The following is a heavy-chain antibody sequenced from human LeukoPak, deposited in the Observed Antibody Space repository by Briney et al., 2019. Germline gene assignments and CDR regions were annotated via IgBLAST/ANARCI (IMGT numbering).Heavy chain of an antibody. Sequence: PGGSLRLSCAASGFTFNTYSMNWARQAPGKGLEWVSSIDSSSGYMFYADSVKGRFIISRDNAKNSLYLQMNSLRAEDTAVYYCAKADDYSNYYYYYMDVWGKGTTVTVSS. J-gene: IGHJ6*03. CDR3: AKADDYSNYYYYYMDV. V-gene: IGHV3-21*06. D-gene: IGHD4-11*01. CDR2: IDSSSGYM. CDR1: GFTFNTYS.